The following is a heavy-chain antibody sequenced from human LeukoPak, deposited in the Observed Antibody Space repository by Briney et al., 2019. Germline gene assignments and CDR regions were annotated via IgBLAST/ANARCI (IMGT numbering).Heavy chain of an antibody. D-gene: IGHD3-10*01. V-gene: IGHV3-21*01. CDR2: ISSSSSYI. CDR1: GYSISSGYY. CDR3: ARGHYGSDLFDY. J-gene: IGHJ4*02. Sequence: ETLSLTCAVSGYSISSGYYWGWIRQPPGKGLEWVSSISSSSSYIYYADSVKGRFTISRDNAKNSLYLQMNSLRAEDTAVYYCARGHYGSDLFDYWGQGTLVTVSS.